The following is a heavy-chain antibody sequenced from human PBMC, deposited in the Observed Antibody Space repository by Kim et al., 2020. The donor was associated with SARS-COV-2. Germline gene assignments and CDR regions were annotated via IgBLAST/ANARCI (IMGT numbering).Heavy chain of an antibody. CDR3: ARDLGLRGMVLEYYFDY. J-gene: IGHJ4*02. V-gene: IGHV1-18*01. CDR2: ISAYNGNT. Sequence: ASVKVSCKASGYTFTSYGISWVRQAPGQGLEWMGWISAYNGNTNYAQKLQGRVTMTTDTSTSTAYMELRSLRSDDTAVYYCARDLGLRGMVLEYYFDYWGQGTLVTVSS. CDR1: GYTFTSYG. D-gene: IGHD3-10*01.